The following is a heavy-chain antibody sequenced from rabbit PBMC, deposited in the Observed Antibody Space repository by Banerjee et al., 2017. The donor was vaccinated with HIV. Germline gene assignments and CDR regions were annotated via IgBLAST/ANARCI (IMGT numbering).Heavy chain of an antibody. CDR3: ARDLADAIGWNFNL. CDR2: IYAGSSTST. D-gene: IGHD4-1*01. CDR1: GFSFSSRYY. V-gene: IGHV1S45*01. Sequence: QEQLEESGGDLVKPEGSLTLTCTASGFSFSSRYYMCWVRQAPGKGLEWIACIYAGSSTSTYYATWAKGRFTISKTSSTTVTLQMTSLTVADTATYFCARDLADAIGWNFNLWGQGTLVTVS. J-gene: IGHJ4*01.